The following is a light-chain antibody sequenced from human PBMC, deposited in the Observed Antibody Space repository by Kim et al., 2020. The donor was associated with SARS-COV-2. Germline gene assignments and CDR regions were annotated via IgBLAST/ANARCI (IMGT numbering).Light chain of an antibody. CDR1: QSVSSN. CDR2: GAS. J-gene: IGKJ3*01. V-gene: IGKV3-15*01. Sequence: SVSAGERATLSGRASQSVSSNLAWYQQKPGQAHRLLIYGASTRATGIPARFSGSGSGTEFTLTISSLQSEDFAVYYCQQYNNWQVTFGPGTKVDIK. CDR3: QQYNNWQVT.